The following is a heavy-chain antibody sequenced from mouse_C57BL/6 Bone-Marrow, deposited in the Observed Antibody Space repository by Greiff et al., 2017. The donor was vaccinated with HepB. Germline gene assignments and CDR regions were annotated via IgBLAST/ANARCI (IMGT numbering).Heavy chain of an antibody. CDR3: AREDYYGSSSFDY. CDR2: IYPGSGNT. V-gene: IGHV1-76*01. D-gene: IGHD1-1*01. CDR1: GYTFTDYY. J-gene: IGHJ2*01. Sequence: VQLQQSGAELVRPGASVKLSCKASGYTFTDYYINWVKQRPGQGLEWIARIYPGSGNTYYNEKFKGKATLTAEKSSSTAYMQLSSLTSEDSAFYFCAREDYYGSSSFDYWGQGTTLTVSS.